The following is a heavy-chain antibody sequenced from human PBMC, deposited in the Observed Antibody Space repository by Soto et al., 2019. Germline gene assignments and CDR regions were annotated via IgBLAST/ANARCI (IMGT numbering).Heavy chain of an antibody. J-gene: IGHJ4*02. CDR1: GYTFTSYG. Sequence: ASVKVSCKASGYTFTSYGISWVRQAPGQGLEWMGWISAYNGNTNYAQKLQGRVTMTTDTSTSTAYMELRSLRSEDTAVYYCAADPIYYDSSGYYFPYWGQGTLVTVSS. V-gene: IGHV1-18*01. D-gene: IGHD3-22*01. CDR3: AADPIYYDSSGYYFPY. CDR2: ISAYNGNT.